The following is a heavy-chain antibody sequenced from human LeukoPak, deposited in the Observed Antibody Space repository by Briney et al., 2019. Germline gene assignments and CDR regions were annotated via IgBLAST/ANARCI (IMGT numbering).Heavy chain of an antibody. D-gene: IGHD2-2*01. Sequence: GGSLRLSCAASGFTFSNYGMHWVRQAPGKGLEWVAVIWYDGSNRYYADSVKGRFTISRDNSKNTLYLQMNSLRAEDTAVYYCARGVTRYCSSTSCYYFDFWGQGTLVTVSS. CDR1: GFTFSNYG. J-gene: IGHJ4*02. V-gene: IGHV3-33*01. CDR3: ARGVTRYCSSTSCYYFDF. CDR2: IWYDGSNR.